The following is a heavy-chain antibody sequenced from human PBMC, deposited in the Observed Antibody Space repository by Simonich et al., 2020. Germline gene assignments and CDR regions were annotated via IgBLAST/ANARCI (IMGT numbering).Heavy chain of an antibody. CDR1: GFTFSSYA. Sequence: EVQLLESGGGLVQPGGSLRLSCAASGFTFSSYAMSWVRQAAGKGVGCATVIMGRGGSTYSANAVKRRFTSSRDNSKNTLYRQRNSLRAEDTAVYYCAKDSSLVGATDWVDPWGQGTLVTVSS. J-gene: IGHJ5*02. CDR3: AKDSSLVGATDWVDP. CDR2: IMGRGGST. D-gene: IGHD1-26*01. V-gene: IGHV3-23*01.